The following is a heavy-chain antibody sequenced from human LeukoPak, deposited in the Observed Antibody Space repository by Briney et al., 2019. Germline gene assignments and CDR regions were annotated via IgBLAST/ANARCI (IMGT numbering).Heavy chain of an antibody. V-gene: IGHV3-9*01. D-gene: IGHD3-10*01. J-gene: IGHJ4*02. Sequence: SLRVSCADSRFTFDDYAMHWVRQAPGEGREWVSGISWNSGSIGYAESVKGRFNIYRANAKKSMYLQMNSLGAEYTALYYCAKGNGFGELLTYYFDYWGQGTLVTVSS. CDR2: ISWNSGSI. CDR3: AKGNGFGELLTYYFDY. CDR1: RFTFDDYA.